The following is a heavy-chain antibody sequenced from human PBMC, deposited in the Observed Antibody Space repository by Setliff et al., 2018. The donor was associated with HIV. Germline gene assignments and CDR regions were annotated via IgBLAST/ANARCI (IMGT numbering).Heavy chain of an antibody. J-gene: IGHJ4*02. Sequence: GASVKVSCKTSGYTFTNSAIGWVRQAPGQGLEWMGWISTYTSDTNYAQKFQGRVTMTTDPSASTAYMELRSQRSDDTAVYYCARGTYISFFRLVTPLFDYWGQGTLVTVSS. D-gene: IGHD3-3*01. CDR1: GYTFTNSA. CDR3: ARGTYISFFRLVTPLFDY. V-gene: IGHV1-18*01. CDR2: ISTYTSDT.